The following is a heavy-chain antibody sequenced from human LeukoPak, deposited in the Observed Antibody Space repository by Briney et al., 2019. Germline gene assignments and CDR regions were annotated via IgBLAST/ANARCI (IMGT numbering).Heavy chain of an antibody. V-gene: IGHV4-34*01. D-gene: IGHD3-22*01. J-gene: IGHJ4*02. Sequence: SETLSLTSAVYGGSFSGYYWSWIRQPPGKGLEWIGEINHSGSTNYNPSLKSRVTISVDTSKNQFSLKLSSVTAADTAVYYCARGRSYYDSSGYYIDYWGQGTLVTVSS. CDR2: INHSGST. CDR1: GGSFSGYY. CDR3: ARGRSYYDSSGYYIDY.